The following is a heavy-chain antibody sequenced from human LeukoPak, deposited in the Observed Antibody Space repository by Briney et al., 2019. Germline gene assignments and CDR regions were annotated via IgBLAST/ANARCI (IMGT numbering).Heavy chain of an antibody. Sequence: GGSLRLSCAASGFTFSSYGMHWVRQAPGKGLEWVAVTSYDGSNKYYADSVKGRFTISRDNSKNTLYLQMNSLRAEDTAVYCCARGMVAATLDYFDYWGQGTLVTVSS. CDR2: TSYDGSNK. CDR1: GFTFSSYG. CDR3: ARGMVAATLDYFDY. D-gene: IGHD2-15*01. J-gene: IGHJ4*02. V-gene: IGHV3-30*03.